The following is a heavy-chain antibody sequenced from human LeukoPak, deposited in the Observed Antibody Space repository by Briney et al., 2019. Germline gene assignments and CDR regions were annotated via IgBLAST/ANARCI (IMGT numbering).Heavy chain of an antibody. V-gene: IGHV4-39*07. D-gene: IGHD6-13*01. CDR2: ITDSGST. Sequence: SETLSLTCSVSGGSISSRNYYWGWIRQPPGKGLEWVGEITDSGSTNYNPSLKSRVTISVDTSKNQFSLKLSSVTAADTAVYYCARDKERQQLNNWFDPWGQGTLVTVSS. CDR1: GGSISSRNYY. J-gene: IGHJ5*02. CDR3: ARDKERQQLNNWFDP.